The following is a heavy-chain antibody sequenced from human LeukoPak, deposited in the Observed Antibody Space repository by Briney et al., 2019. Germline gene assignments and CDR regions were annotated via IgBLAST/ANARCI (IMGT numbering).Heavy chain of an antibody. CDR3: ARHGDYYGSGSRY. V-gene: IGHV4-34*01. Sequence: SETLSLTCAVYGGSFSGYYWGRIRQSPGKGLEWIGEINHSGSTNYNPSLKSRVTISIDTSKNQFSLKLSSVTAADTAVYYCARHGDYYGSGSRYWGQGTLVTVSS. D-gene: IGHD3-10*01. J-gene: IGHJ4*02. CDR2: INHSGST. CDR1: GGSFSGYY.